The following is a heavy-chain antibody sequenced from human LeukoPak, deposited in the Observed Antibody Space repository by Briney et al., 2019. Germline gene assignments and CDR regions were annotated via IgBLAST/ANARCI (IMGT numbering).Heavy chain of an antibody. CDR3: ARESITGDRGFDH. V-gene: IGHV3-48*01. CDR2: ISSGSRTI. D-gene: IGHD7-27*01. Sequence: PGGSLRLSCAASGFTFSGYSMNWVRQAPGRGLEWLSYISSGSRTIFYGDSVKGRFIISRDNAKNSLYLLMNSLRADDTAVYYCARESITGDRGFDHWGQGTLITVSS. CDR1: GFTFSGYS. J-gene: IGHJ4*02.